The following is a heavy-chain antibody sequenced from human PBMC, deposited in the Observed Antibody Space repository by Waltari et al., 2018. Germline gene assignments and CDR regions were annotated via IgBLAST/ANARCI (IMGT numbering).Heavy chain of an antibody. D-gene: IGHD3-10*01. CDR3: ARIYGSGSPIPSVDY. Sequence: QLQLQESGPGLVKPSENLSLTCTVPGGSISRRNYYWGRTRQPPGKGLDWIASIYHSGSTYYNPSLKSRVTISVDTSKNQFSLKLTSVTAADTAVYYCARIYGSGSPIPSVDYWGQGTLVTVSS. CDR2: IYHSGST. V-gene: IGHV4-39*01. CDR1: GGSISRRNYY. J-gene: IGHJ4*02.